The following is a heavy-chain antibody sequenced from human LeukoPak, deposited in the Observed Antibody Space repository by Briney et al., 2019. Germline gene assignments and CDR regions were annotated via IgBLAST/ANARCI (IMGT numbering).Heavy chain of an antibody. Sequence: GASVKVSCKGSGYTFTKYAISWVRQAPGQGLEYMGWIDTNTGNPTYAQGFTGRFVFSLDTSVSTAYLQISSLKAEDSARYFCANCYDSSGFFAYWGQGTLVTVSS. V-gene: IGHV7-4-1*02. J-gene: IGHJ4*02. CDR1: GYTFTKYA. D-gene: IGHD3-22*01. CDR3: ANCYDSSGFFAY. CDR2: IDTNTGNP.